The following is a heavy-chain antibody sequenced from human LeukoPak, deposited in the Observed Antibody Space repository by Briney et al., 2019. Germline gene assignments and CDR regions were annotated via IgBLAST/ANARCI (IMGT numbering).Heavy chain of an antibody. CDR2: IYHSGST. CDR1: GYSISSGYY. CDR3: ARGVNSGYFDY. Sequence: SETLSLTCTVSGYSISSGYYWGWIRRPPGKGLEWIGNIYHSGSTYSNPSLKSRVTISVDTSKNQFSLKLSSVTAADTAVYYCARGVNSGYFDYCGQGTLVTVSS. V-gene: IGHV4-38-2*02. J-gene: IGHJ4*02. D-gene: IGHD1-26*01.